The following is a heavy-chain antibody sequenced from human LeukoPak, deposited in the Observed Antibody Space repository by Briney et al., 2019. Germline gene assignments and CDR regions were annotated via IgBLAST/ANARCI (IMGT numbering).Heavy chain of an antibody. CDR2: IKEDGTDK. J-gene: IGHJ4*02. CDR1: GPTFSNSW. V-gene: IGHV3-7*05. D-gene: IGHD1-26*01. CDR3: ATWSDAWEFGY. Sequence: PGGSLRLSCAASGPTFSNSWMTWLRQAPGKGLEWVAHIKEDGTDKYYMDSVTGRFTISRDNTRNSLYLQMSSLRAEDTAVYYCATWSDAWEFGYWDQGTLVSVSS.